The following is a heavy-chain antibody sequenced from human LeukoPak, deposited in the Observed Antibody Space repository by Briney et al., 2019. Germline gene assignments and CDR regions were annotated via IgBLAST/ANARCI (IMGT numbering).Heavy chain of an antibody. CDR1: GFTLSSYG. V-gene: IGHV3-30*18. CDR3: AKFPSITLDH. J-gene: IGHJ4*02. CDR2: ISYDGSNK. Sequence: GGSPRLSCAASGFTLSSYGMHWVRQAPGKGLEWVAVISYDGSNKYYADSVKGRFTISRDNSKNPLYLQMNSLRAEDTAVYYCAKFPSITLDHWGQGTLVTVSS.